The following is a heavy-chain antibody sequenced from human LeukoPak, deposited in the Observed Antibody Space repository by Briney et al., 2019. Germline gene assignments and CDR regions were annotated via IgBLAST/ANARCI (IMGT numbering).Heavy chain of an antibody. CDR1: GFTFSGYT. D-gene: IGHD3-22*01. J-gene: IGHJ4*02. CDR3: AKDRRPIHYYDSSGYCFDY. V-gene: IGHV3-21*04. CDR2: ISSSSSYI. Sequence: GGSLRLSCAASGFTFSGYTMNWVRQAPGKGLEWVSSISSSSSYIYYADSMKGRFTISRDNSKNTLYLQMNSLRAEDTAVYYCAKDRRPIHYYDSSGYCFDYWGQGTLVTVSS.